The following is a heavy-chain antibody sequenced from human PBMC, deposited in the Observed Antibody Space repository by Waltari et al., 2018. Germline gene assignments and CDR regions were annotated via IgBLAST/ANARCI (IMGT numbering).Heavy chain of an antibody. V-gene: IGHV4-59*01. Sequence: QVQLQESGPGLVKPSETLSLTCTVSGCSISSYYWSWIRQPPGKGLEWIGYSYYSGSTNYNPSLKSRVTISVDTSKNQFSLKLSSVTAADTAVYYCARAHGYNYSPFDYWGQGTLVTVSS. CDR3: ARAHGYNYSPFDY. CDR2: SYYSGST. J-gene: IGHJ4*02. CDR1: GCSISSYY. D-gene: IGHD5-12*01.